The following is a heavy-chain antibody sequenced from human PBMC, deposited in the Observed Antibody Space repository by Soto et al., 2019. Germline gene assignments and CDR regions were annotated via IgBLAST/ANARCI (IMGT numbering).Heavy chain of an antibody. Sequence: QLQLQESGPGLVKPSETLSLTCTVSGGSISSSSYYWGWIRQPPGKGLEWIGSIYYSGSTFYNPVLQSRGPLSLDTSQNQFSLKLSSVTAADTAVYYCASPKIAFYNWFDPWGQGTLVTVSS. V-gene: IGHV4-39*01. CDR3: ASPKIAFYNWFDP. CDR1: GGSISSSSYY. J-gene: IGHJ5*02. CDR2: IYYSGST. D-gene: IGHD3-3*02.